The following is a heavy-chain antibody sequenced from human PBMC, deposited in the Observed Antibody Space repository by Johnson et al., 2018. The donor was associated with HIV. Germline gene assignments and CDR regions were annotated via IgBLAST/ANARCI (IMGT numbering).Heavy chain of an antibody. CDR3: AKEGAYYYDSSGLNDAFDI. Sequence: VQLVESGGGVVQPGRSLRLSCAASGFTFDDYAMHWVRQAPGKGLEWVSGISWNSGSIGYADSVKGRFTISRDNAKNSLYLQMNSLRAEDTALYYCAKEGAYYYDSSGLNDAFDIWGQGTMVTVSS. CDR2: ISWNSGSI. J-gene: IGHJ3*02. D-gene: IGHD3-22*01. V-gene: IGHV3-9*01. CDR1: GFTFDDYA.